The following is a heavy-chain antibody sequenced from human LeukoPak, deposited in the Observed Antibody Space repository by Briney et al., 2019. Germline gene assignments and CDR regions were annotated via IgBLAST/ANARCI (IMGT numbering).Heavy chain of an antibody. CDR2: IIPIFGTA. CDR3: ASGGSGSSFDY. D-gene: IGHD1-26*01. J-gene: IGHJ4*02. Sequence: ASVKVSCKASEGTYSSYAISWVRQAPGQGLEWMGGIIPIFGTANYVQKFQGRVTITADQSTSTAYLELSSLRSEDTAVYYCASGGSGSSFDYWGQGTLVTVSS. CDR1: EGTYSSYA. V-gene: IGHV1-69*13.